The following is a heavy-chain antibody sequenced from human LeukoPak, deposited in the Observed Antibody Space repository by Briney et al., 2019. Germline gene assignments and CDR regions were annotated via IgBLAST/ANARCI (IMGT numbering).Heavy chain of an antibody. CDR2: IYYSGST. Sequence: SETLSLTCTVSGGSISSYYWSWIRQPPGKGLEWIGYIYYSGSTYYNPSLKSRVTISVDTSKDQFSLKLSSVTAADTAVYYCARDSPYYYDSSGYYSYYFDYWGQGTLVTVSS. CDR1: GGSISSYY. V-gene: IGHV4-59*06. CDR3: ARDSPYYYDSSGYYSYYFDY. D-gene: IGHD3-22*01. J-gene: IGHJ4*02.